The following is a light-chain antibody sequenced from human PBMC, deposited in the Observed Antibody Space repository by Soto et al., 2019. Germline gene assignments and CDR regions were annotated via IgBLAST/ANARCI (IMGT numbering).Light chain of an antibody. CDR3: QQYDNLPPYT. CDR2: DAS. CDR1: QDISNY. V-gene: IGKV1-33*01. Sequence: DIQMTQSPSSLSASVGDRVTITCQASQDISNYLNWYQRKPGKAPKLLIYDASNLETGVPSRFSGSGSGTDFTFTISSLQAEDIATYYCQQYDNLPPYTFGQGTKLEIK. J-gene: IGKJ2*01.